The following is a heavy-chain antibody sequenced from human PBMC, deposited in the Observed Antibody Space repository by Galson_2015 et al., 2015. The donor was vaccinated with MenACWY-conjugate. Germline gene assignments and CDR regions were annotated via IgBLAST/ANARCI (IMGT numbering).Heavy chain of an antibody. CDR1: GLSLSTSGMR. D-gene: IGHD5-12*01. CDR3: ALVAYEN. CDR2: IEWIHDK. V-gene: IGHV2-70*04. Sequence: PALVQPTQPLTLTCTFSGLSLSTSGMRVSWIRQPQGKGLEWLARIEWIHDKFYNISLKTRLTISKETYNNQVILTMTNMGPFDTATYYCALVAYENWGQGTLVTVPS. J-gene: IGHJ4*02.